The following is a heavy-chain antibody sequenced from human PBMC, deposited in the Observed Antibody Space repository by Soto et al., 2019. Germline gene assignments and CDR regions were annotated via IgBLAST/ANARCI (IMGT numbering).Heavy chain of an antibody. CDR2: ISYDGNKK. D-gene: IGHD3-22*01. Sequence: PGGSLRLSCAASGFTFGSYGAHWVRQAPGKGLEWVAVISYDGNKKYYSDSVTGRFTISRDNSKNTVYLQMNSLRPEDTAVYHCAKDTYFRDSSGYYIFDYWGQGTLVTVSS. CDR1: GFTFGSYG. V-gene: IGHV3-30*18. J-gene: IGHJ4*02. CDR3: AKDTYFRDSSGYYIFDY.